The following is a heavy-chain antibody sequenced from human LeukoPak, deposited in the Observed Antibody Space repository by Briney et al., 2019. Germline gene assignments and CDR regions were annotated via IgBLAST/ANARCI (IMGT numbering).Heavy chain of an antibody. J-gene: IGHJ5*02. CDR1: GFTVSDYY. D-gene: IGHD3/OR15-3a*01. Sequence: PGGSLRLSCAVSGFTVSDYYMSWVRQPPGKGLEWVGLIGDSGEALYADCGRGRLATSRDKSENTLYLQMTSLRVEDTAVYFCARERAALQDWVEFDPWGEGTPVIVSS. V-gene: IGHV3-66*01. CDR3: ARERAALQDWVEFDP. CDR2: IGDSGEA.